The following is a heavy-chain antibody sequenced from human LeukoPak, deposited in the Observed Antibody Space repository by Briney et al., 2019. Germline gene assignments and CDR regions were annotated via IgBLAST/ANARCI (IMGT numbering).Heavy chain of an antibody. V-gene: IGHV1-69*04. CDR3: ARARGPYCSSTSCYKSHSVYYFDY. Sequence: SVKVSCKASGGTFSSYAISWVRQAPGQELEWMGRIIPILGIANYAQKFQGRVTITADKSTSTAYMELSSLRSEDTAVYYCARARGPYCSSTSCYKSHSVYYFDYWGQGTLVTVSS. CDR2: IIPILGIA. CDR1: GGTFSSYA. D-gene: IGHD2-2*02. J-gene: IGHJ4*02.